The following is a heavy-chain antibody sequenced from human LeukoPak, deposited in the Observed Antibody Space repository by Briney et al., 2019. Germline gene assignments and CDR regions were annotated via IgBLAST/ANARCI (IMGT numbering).Heavy chain of an antibody. V-gene: IGHV4-30-2*01. Sequence: SETLSLTCAVSGGSISSGAHSWNWLRQPLGKGLEWIVYIYHTGSAYYNPSLKSRVTISVDRSKNQLSLKLNSVTAADTAVYYCARRKGGDWLISNDAFDIWGPGTVVTASS. CDR2: IYHTGSA. D-gene: IGHD3-9*01. CDR1: GGSISSGAHS. J-gene: IGHJ3*02. CDR3: ARRKGGDWLISNDAFDI.